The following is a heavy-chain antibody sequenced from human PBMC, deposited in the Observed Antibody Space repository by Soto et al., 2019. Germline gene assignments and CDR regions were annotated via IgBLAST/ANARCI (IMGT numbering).Heavy chain of an antibody. Sequence: EVQLVESGGGLVQPGGSLRLSCAASGFTFSRYWMSWVRQAPGKGLEWVANIKQDETEKYYVDSVKGRFTISRDNAKNSLYLQMNSLRAEDTAVYYCARLVSAAANDYWGQGTLVTVSS. CDR2: IKQDETEK. CDR3: ARLVSAAANDY. J-gene: IGHJ4*02. V-gene: IGHV3-7*04. CDR1: GFTFSRYW. D-gene: IGHD1-26*01.